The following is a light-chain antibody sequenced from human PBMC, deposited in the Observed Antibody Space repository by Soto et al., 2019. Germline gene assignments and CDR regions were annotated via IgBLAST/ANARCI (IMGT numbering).Light chain of an antibody. CDR2: GAS. CDR3: QQYNNWLWT. Sequence: EIVMTQSPATLSVSPGERVTLSCRASQSVGSNLAWYQQKPGQVPRLLIYGASTRATGFPARFSGSGSGTEFTLTISSLQSEDFAVYYCQQYNNWLWTFGQGTKVEIK. J-gene: IGKJ1*01. V-gene: IGKV3-15*01. CDR1: QSVGSN.